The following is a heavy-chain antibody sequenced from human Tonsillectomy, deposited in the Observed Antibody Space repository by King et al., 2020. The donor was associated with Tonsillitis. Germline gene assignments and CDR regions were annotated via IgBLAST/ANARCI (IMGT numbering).Heavy chain of an antibody. V-gene: IGHV2-5*01. CDR1: GFSVSTSGVG. CDR3: AHREGFGELVTTNWFDP. Sequence: QITLQESGPTLVKPTQTLTLTCTFSGFSVSTSGVGVGWIRQPPGKALEWLALIYWNDDKRYSPSLKNRLTITKDTSKNQVVLTMTNMAPVDTATYYCAHREGFGELVTTNWFDPWGQGTLVTVSS. D-gene: IGHD3-10*01. CDR2: IYWNDDK. J-gene: IGHJ5*02.